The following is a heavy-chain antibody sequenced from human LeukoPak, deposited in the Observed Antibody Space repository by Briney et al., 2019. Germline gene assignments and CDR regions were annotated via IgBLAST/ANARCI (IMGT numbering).Heavy chain of an antibody. J-gene: IGHJ4*02. Sequence: GGSLRLSCAAPGFTFDDYAMHWVRQAPGKGLEWVSGISWNSGSIGYADSVKGRFTISRDNAKNSLYLQMNSLRAEDMALYYCAKGGSGYIMFGYFDYWGQGTLVTVSS. V-gene: IGHV3-9*03. CDR2: ISWNSGSI. CDR3: AKGGSGYIMFGYFDY. D-gene: IGHD3-22*01. CDR1: GFTFDDYA.